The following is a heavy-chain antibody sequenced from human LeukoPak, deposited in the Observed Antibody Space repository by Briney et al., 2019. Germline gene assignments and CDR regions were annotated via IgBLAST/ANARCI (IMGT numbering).Heavy chain of an antibody. D-gene: IGHD2-21*02. Sequence: GGSLRLSCVVSGFTFSSYGMHWVRQAPGKGLEWVAVISYDGTNKFYIDSVKGRFTISRDNSKNTLYLQMNSLRAEDTAAYYCAKSAGTCGSDCYSDYWGQGTLVTVSS. V-gene: IGHV3-30*18. CDR3: AKSAGTCGSDCYSDY. J-gene: IGHJ4*02. CDR2: ISYDGTNK. CDR1: GFTFSSYG.